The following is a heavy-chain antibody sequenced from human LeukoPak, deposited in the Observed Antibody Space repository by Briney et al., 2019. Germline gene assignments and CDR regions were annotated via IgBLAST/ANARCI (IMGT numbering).Heavy chain of an antibody. D-gene: IGHD2-2*01. J-gene: IGHJ4*02. V-gene: IGHV1-46*01. CDR3: ARGGPTAAPFDY. CDR2: INPSGGCT. Sequence: ASVKVSCKAFGYRFTSYDMHWVRQAPGQGLEWMGIINPSGGCTSYAQRFQGRVAMTRDTSTTTVYMEVNSLTSEDTAVYFCARGGPTAAPFDYWGQGTLVTVSS. CDR1: GYRFTSYD.